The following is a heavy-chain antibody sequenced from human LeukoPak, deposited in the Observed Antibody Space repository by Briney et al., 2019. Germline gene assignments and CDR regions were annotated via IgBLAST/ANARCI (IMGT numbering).Heavy chain of an antibody. V-gene: IGHV4-59*01. CDR3: ARGGGYGDYSDY. D-gene: IGHD4-17*01. CDR1: GGSISSYY. Sequence: SETLSLTCTVSGGSISSYYWSWIRQPPGKGLEWIGYIYYSGSTNYNPSLKSRVTISLDTSKNQFSLKLTSVTAADTAVYYCARGGGYGDYSDYWGQGTLVTVSS. CDR2: IYYSGST. J-gene: IGHJ4*02.